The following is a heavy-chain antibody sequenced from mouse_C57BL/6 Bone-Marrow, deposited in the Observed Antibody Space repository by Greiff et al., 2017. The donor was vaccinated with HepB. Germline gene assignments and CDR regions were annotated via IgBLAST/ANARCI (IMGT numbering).Heavy chain of an antibody. V-gene: IGHV5-17*01. CDR2: ISSGSSTI. J-gene: IGHJ4*01. Sequence: EVKVVESGGGLVKPGGSLKLSCAASGFTFSDYGMHWVRQAPEKGLECVAYISSGSSTIYYADTVKGRFTIARDNAKNTLFLQMTSLRSEDTAMYYCARVPFGAMDYWGQGTSVTVSS. CDR3: ARVPFGAMDY. CDR1: GFTFSDYG.